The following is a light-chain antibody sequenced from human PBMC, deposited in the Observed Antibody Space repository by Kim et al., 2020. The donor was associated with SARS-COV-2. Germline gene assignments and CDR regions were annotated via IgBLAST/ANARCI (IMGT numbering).Light chain of an antibody. CDR3: NSRDSSGNHVV. CDR2: GKN. CDR1: SLRSYY. V-gene: IGLV3-19*01. J-gene: IGLJ2*01. Sequence: ALGQTVGITCQGDSLRSYYANWYQQKPGQAPVLVIYGKNNRPSGIPDRFSGSSSGNTASLTITGAQAEDEADYYCNSRDSSGNHVVFGGGTQLTVL.